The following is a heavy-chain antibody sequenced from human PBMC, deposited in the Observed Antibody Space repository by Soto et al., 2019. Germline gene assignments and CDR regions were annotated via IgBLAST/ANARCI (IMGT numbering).Heavy chain of an antibody. V-gene: IGHV1-46*01. CDR1: GYTFSMYY. CDR2: INPSDAGA. J-gene: IGHJ3*02. D-gene: IGHD6-13*01. Sequence: QVQLVQSGAEVREPGASVKVSCKASGYTFSMYYIYWVRQAPGEGLEWLGVINPSDAGASYAQKFQGRVTVTRDTSTSTVYMDVSSLRSADTAVYYCARGQGESSWPEAFDIWGQGTMVTVSS. CDR3: ARGQGESSWPEAFDI.